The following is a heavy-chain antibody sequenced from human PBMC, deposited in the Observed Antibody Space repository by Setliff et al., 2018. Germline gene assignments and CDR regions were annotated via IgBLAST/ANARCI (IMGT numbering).Heavy chain of an antibody. V-gene: IGHV1-69*05. D-gene: IGHD2-15*01. CDR1: GGTFSNYG. CDR3: ARSPAVLGIVYLDP. Sequence: SVKVSCKASGGTFSNYGISWVRQAPGQGLEWMGGTIPIFGTTDYAQNFQGRVTIITDDSTSTAFMQLSSLTSEDTAVYYCARSPAVLGIVYLDPWGQGTLVTVSS. CDR2: TIPIFGTT. J-gene: IGHJ5*02.